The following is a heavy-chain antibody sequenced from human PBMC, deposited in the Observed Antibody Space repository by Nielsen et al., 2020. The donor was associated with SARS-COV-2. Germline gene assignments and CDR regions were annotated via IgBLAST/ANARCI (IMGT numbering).Heavy chain of an antibody. D-gene: IGHD3-10*01. V-gene: IGHV4-4*07. CDR3: ARDSTLLWFGELLGYFDY. CDR2: IYTSGST. J-gene: IGHJ4*02. CDR1: GGSISSYY. Sequence: SETLSLTCTVSGGSISSYYWSWIQQPAGKGLEWIGRIYTSGSTNYNPSLKSRVTMSVDTSKNQFSLKLSSVTAADTAVYYCARDSTLLWFGELLGYFDYWGQGTLVTVSS.